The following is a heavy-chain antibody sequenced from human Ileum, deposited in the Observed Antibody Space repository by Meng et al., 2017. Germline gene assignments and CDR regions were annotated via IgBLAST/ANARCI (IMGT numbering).Heavy chain of an antibody. CDR2: IYDSGST. Sequence: QGSGPGLGGPSETLSLTCTVSGGSVSSGPYYWTWIRQPPGKGLEWVGYIYDSGSTNYSPSLKSRVTISVDTSKNQFSLKLNSVTAADTAVYYCSRGVMTIADDWGQGTLVTVSS. J-gene: IGHJ4*02. D-gene: IGHD4/OR15-4a*01. CDR3: SRGVMTIADD. CDR1: GGSVSSGPYY. V-gene: IGHV4-61*01.